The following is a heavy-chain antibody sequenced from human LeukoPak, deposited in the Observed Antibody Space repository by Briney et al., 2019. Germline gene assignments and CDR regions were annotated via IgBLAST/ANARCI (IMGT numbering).Heavy chain of an antibody. CDR2: LSYSGST. CDR3: ANRASSLSWYFTL. D-gene: IGHD3-16*02. J-gene: IGHJ2*01. CDR1: GGSASSYY. V-gene: IGHV4-59*02. Sequence: KASETLSLTCTVFGGSASSYYWGWIRQPPGKRLEWLGSLSYSGSTSYNPSLESRLTISLDTSRNQFSLRLTSVTAADTAVYYCANRASSLSWYFTLCGRGTLVTVSS.